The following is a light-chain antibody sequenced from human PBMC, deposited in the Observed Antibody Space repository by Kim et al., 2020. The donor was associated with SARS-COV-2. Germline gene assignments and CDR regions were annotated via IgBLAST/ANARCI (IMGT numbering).Light chain of an antibody. CDR3: ATWDDRLHGWV. V-gene: IGLV1-44*01. J-gene: IGLJ3*02. Sequence: ELTQPPSASGAPGQRIIISCSGSSSNLGSNGANWYQHLPGTAPKLLIYDNKYRPSGVPDRFPGSKSGTSASLAISGLQSEDESHYYCATWDDRLHGWVFGGGTQLTVL. CDR2: DNK. CDR1: SSNLGSNG.